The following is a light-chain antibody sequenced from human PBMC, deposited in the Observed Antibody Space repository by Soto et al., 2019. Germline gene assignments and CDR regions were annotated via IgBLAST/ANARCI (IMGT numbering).Light chain of an antibody. CDR2: DAS. CDR3: QQDDNLFT. Sequence: DIQMTQSPSSLSASVGDRVTITCQASQDISNYLNWYQQKPGKAPKLLIYDASNLETGVPSRFSGIGSGTDFTFTISSLQPEDIATYYGQQDDNLFTFGPGTKVDIK. CDR1: QDISNY. V-gene: IGKV1-33*01. J-gene: IGKJ3*01.